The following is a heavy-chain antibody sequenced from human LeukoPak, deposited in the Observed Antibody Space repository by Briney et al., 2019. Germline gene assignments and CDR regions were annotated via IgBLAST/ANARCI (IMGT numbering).Heavy chain of an antibody. V-gene: IGHV1-69*02. CDR3: APESSGWYGSGY. CDR1: GGTFSSYT. Sequence: EASVKVSCKASGGTFSSYTISWVRQAPGQGLEWMGRIIPILGIANYAQEFQGRVTITADKSTSTAYMELSSLRSEDTAVYYCAPESSGWYGSGYWGQGTLVTVSS. CDR2: IIPILGIA. D-gene: IGHD6-19*01. J-gene: IGHJ4*02.